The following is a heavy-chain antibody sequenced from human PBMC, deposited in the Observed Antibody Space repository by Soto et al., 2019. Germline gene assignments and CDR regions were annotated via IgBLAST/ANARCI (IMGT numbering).Heavy chain of an antibody. Sequence: QVQLVQSGAEVKKPGASVKVSCKASGYTFTSYAMHWVRQAPGQRLEWMGWINAGNGNTKYSQKFQGRVTITRDTSASTADMELSSLRSEDTAVYYCARAPGGILDYWGQGTLVTVSS. CDR3: ARAPGGILDY. J-gene: IGHJ4*02. CDR2: INAGNGNT. D-gene: IGHD3-16*01. V-gene: IGHV1-3*01. CDR1: GYTFTSYA.